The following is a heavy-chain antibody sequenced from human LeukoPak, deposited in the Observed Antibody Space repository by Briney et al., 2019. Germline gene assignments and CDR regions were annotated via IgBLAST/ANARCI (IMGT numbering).Heavy chain of an antibody. J-gene: IGHJ6*03. CDR3: AKNGDRGAYCTGGTCYPYFYYYMDV. CDR1: GFTFSSYG. V-gene: IGHV3-23*01. D-gene: IGHD2-15*01. CDR2: ISGSGGST. Sequence: GGSLRLSCAASGFTFSSYGMSWVRQAPGKGLEWVSAISGSGGSTYYADSVKGRFTISRDNSKNTLYLQMNSLRAEDTAVYYCAKNGDRGAYCTGGTCYPYFYYYMDVWGKGTTVTI.